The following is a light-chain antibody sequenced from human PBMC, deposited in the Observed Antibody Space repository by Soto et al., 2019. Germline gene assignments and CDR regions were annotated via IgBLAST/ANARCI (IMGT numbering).Light chain of an antibody. J-gene: IGKJ1*01. CDR1: QSVSNNY. CDR2: GAS. CDR3: QQYGSSGT. Sequence: EIVLTRSPGTLSLSPAERATLSSRASQSVSNNYLAWYQQKPGQAPRLLIYGASNRATGIPDRFSGSGSGTDFTLTISRLEPEDFAVYYCQQYGSSGTFGQGTKVDI. V-gene: IGKV3-20*01.